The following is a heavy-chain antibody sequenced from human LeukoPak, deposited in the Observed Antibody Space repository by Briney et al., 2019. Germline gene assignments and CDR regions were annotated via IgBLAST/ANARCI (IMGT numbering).Heavy chain of an antibody. Sequence: SETLSFTCTVSGFSISSYYWSWLRQPPGKGLQWFGHLHYSGSTNYNPSLKSRVTISVDTSKSQFSLKLSSVTAADTAVYFCARTQEAGYSSGQYDYYYYYYMDVWGKGTTVTISS. CDR3: ARTQEAGYSSGQYDYYYYYYMDV. D-gene: IGHD6-19*01. CDR2: LHYSGST. V-gene: IGHV4-59*01. J-gene: IGHJ6*03. CDR1: GFSISSYY.